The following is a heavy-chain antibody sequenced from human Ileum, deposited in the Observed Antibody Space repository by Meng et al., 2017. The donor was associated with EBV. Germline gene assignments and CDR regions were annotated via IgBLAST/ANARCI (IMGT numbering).Heavy chain of an antibody. CDR3: AIYAVGGSGQGY. Sequence: QVPRQESGQGLRKLSQTLSLTCAVFGVSISRGVYHWRWLRQPPGKGLEWIGCSGGTYYTPSLKSRLTISVDTSKNQFSLRLDSATAADTAVYYCAIYAVGGSGQGYWGQGTLVTVSS. J-gene: IGHJ4*02. CDR2: CSGGT. D-gene: IGHD1-26*01. V-gene: IGHV4-30-4*01. CDR1: GVSISRGVYH.